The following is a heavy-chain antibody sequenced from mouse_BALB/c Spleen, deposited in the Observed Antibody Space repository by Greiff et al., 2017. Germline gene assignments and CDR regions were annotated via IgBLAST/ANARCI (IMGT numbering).Heavy chain of an antibody. D-gene: IGHD1-1*01. Sequence: EVQGVESGGGLVQPGGSLKLSCAASGFTFSSYTMSWVRQTPEKRLEWVAYISNGGGSTYYPDTVKGRFTISRDNAKNTLYLQMSSLKSEDTAMYYCARRRGSREAWFAYWGQGTLVTVSA. J-gene: IGHJ3*01. CDR3: ARRRGSREAWFAY. CDR2: ISNGGGST. CDR1: GFTFSSYT. V-gene: IGHV5-12-2*01.